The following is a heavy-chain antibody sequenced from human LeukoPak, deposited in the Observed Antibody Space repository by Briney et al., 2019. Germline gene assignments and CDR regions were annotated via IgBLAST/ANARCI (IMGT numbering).Heavy chain of an antibody. CDR2: ISGIGSST. Sequence: GGSLRLSCAASGFTFNTYAMSWVRQAPGKGLEWVSSISGIGSSTYYADSVKGRFTISRDNSKNTLYLQMNSLRVEDTAVYYCAKGGLGCSGISCFDYWGQGTLVTVSS. CDR3: AKGGLGCSGISCFDY. J-gene: IGHJ4*02. D-gene: IGHD2-15*01. CDR1: GFTFNTYA. V-gene: IGHV3-23*01.